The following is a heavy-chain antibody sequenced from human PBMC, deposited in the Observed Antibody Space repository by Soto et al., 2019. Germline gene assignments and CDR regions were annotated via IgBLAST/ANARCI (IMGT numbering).Heavy chain of an antibody. J-gene: IGHJ6*02. V-gene: IGHV3-23*01. CDR1: GITFSSYA. Sequence: GGSLRLSCGASGITFSSYAMSWVRQAPGQGLEWVSAISGSGGSTYCADSVKGRFTIRVDKSTSTAYLQWNTLKASDTAMYYCARHISNFRYYYYAMDVWGQGTTVTVSS. CDR2: ISGSGGST. D-gene: IGHD4-4*01. CDR3: ARHISNFRYYYYAMDV.